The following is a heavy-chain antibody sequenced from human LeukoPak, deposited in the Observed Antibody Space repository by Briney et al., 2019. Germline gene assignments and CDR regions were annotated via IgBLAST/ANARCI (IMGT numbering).Heavy chain of an antibody. Sequence: GGSLRLSCAASGFTFSSYAMHWVRQAPGKGLEYVSGISTDGGTTYYANSVKGRFTISRDTSKYTLYLQMGSLRAEDMAVYYCARTIAVAGPYYFDYWGQGTQVTVSS. D-gene: IGHD6-19*01. CDR2: ISTDGGTT. V-gene: IGHV3-64*01. CDR1: GFTFSSYA. J-gene: IGHJ4*02. CDR3: ARTIAVAGPYYFDY.